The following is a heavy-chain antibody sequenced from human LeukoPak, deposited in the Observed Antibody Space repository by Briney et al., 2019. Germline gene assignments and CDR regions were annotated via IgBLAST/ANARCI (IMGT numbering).Heavy chain of an antibody. CDR1: EFTYG. CDR2: ISYDGSNK. CDR3: ARECGGSCYGNFDY. J-gene: IGHJ4*02. V-gene: IGHV3-30*03. D-gene: IGHD2-15*01. Sequence: GGSLRLSCAASEFTYGMNWVRQAPGKGLEWVAVISYDGSNKYYADSVKGRFTISRDNSKNTLYLQMNSLRAEDTAVYYCARECGGSCYGNFDYWGQGTLVTVSS.